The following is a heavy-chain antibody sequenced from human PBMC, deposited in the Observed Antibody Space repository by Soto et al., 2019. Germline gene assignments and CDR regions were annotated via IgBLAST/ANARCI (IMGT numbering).Heavy chain of an antibody. CDR3: ARGGYYDSSGARNYHYYGMNV. CDR2: ISPYSDVT. V-gene: IGHV1-18*01. D-gene: IGHD3-22*01. J-gene: IGHJ6*02. Sequence: QAQLVQSGVEVKKPGASVKVSCKASGYTFSSYGISWVRQAPGQGLEWLGWISPYSDVTDYAQRLQGRVPFTTDRSTRTAYMNLRSLTPDDTVVYCCARGGYYDSSGARNYHYYGMNVGGQGTTVIVSS. CDR1: GYTFSSYG.